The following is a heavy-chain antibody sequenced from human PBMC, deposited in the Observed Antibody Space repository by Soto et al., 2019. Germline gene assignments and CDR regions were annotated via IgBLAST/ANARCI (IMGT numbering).Heavy chain of an antibody. V-gene: IGHV4-4*02. D-gene: IGHD1-20*01. CDR2: SHQSGGT. J-gene: IGHJ4*02. Sequence: QVQLQESGPGLVKPSGTLSLTCAVSGVSISSHDWWTWVRQPPGKGLEWIGESHQSGGTNYNSSLGSRVTIEVDTSKNQFSLNLRSVTVADTAVYYCATRDNTRFFWGQGTLVTVST. CDR3: ATRDNTRFF. CDR1: GVSISSHDW.